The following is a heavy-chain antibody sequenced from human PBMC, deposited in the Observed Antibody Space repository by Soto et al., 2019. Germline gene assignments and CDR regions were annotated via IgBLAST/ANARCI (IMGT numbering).Heavy chain of an antibody. CDR2: IYYSGSN. V-gene: IGHV4-39*01. CDR1: GGSISSSSYY. Sequence: QLQLQESGPGLVKPSETLSLTCTVSGGSISSSSYYWGWIRQPPGKGLEWTGSIYYSGSNYYNPSLKSGVTISVGKSKHQFSLKLSSVTAGDTAVYYCARHLPATYDYFWGSYRFEGAFDIWGQGTMVTVSS. D-gene: IGHD3-16*02. CDR3: ARHLPATYDYFWGSYRFEGAFDI. J-gene: IGHJ3*02.